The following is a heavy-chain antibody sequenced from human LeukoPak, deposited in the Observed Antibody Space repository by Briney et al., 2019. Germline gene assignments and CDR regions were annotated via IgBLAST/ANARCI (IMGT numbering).Heavy chain of an antibody. J-gene: IGHJ4*02. CDR1: GFTFSSYA. CDR2: ISSNGGST. D-gene: IGHD2/OR15-2a*01. V-gene: IGHV3-64*01. CDR3: ARASNRKALTYYFDY. Sequence: GGSLRLSCAASGFTFSSYAMHWVRQAPGKGLEYVSAISSNGGSTYYANSVKGRFTISRDNSKNTLYLQMGSLRAEDMAVHYCARASNRKALTYYFDYWGQGTLVTVSS.